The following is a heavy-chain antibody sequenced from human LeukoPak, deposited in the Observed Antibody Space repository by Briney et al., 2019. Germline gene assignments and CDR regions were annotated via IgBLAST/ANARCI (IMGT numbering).Heavy chain of an antibody. V-gene: IGHV4-34*01. Sequence: PSETLSLTCAVYGGSFSGYYWSWIRPPPGKGLEWIGEINHSGSTNYNPSLKSRVTISVDTSKNQSSLKLSSVTAADTAVYYCARGATYSSGFIDWGQGTLVTVSS. D-gene: IGHD6-19*01. CDR2: INHSGST. CDR1: GGSFSGYY. CDR3: ARGATYSSGFID. J-gene: IGHJ4*02.